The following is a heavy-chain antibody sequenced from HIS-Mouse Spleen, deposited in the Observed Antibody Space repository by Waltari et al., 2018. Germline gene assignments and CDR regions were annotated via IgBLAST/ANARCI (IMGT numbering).Heavy chain of an antibody. CDR3: ARGLVAPSRQQLRPGQVHFDY. J-gene: IGHJ4*02. V-gene: IGHV4-34*01. Sequence: QVQLQQWGAGLLKPSETLSLTCAVYGGSFSGYYWSWIRQPPGKGLEWIGEINHSGSPNDTPSRKSGVTISVDTSKNQFSLKLSSVTAADTAVYYCARGLVAPSRQQLRPGQVHFDYWGQGTLVTVSS. CDR2: INHSGSP. CDR1: GGSFSGYY. D-gene: IGHD6-13*01.